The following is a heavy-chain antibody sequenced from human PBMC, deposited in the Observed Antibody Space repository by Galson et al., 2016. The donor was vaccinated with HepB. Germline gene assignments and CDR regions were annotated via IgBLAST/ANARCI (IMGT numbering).Heavy chain of an antibody. V-gene: IGHV3-48*03. CDR1: GFTFTTYE. CDR2: ISSYGSTI. D-gene: IGHD6-19*01. J-gene: IGHJ4*02. Sequence: SLRLSCAASGFTFTTYEMTWVRQAPGKGLEWISYISSYGSTIYYADSVKGRFTISRDNAEISLYLQMNSLRAEDTAVYYCARVRWLEPLDYWGQGTLVTVSS. CDR3: ARVRWLEPLDY.